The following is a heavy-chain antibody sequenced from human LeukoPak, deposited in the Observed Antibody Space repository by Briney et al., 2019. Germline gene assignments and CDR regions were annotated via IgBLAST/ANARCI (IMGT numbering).Heavy chain of an antibody. Sequence: GGSLRLSCAASGFAFRDYYMSWLRQAPGKGLEWISYITMTGSVIQYSDSVKGRFTTSRDNAKNSLYLQMNSLRAEDTAVYYCARGGWSRGWFDPWGQGTLVTVSS. V-gene: IGHV3-11*01. CDR1: GFAFRDYY. CDR2: ITMTGSVI. CDR3: ARGGWSRGWFDP. J-gene: IGHJ5*02. D-gene: IGHD6-19*01.